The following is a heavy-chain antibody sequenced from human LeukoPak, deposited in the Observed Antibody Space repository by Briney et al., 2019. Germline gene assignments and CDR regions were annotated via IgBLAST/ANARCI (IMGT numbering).Heavy chain of an antibody. J-gene: IGHJ5*02. Sequence: GASVKVPCKASGYTFTSYGISWVRQAPGQGLEWMGWISAYNDNTNYAQKLQGRVTMTTDTSTNTAYMELRSLTSDDTAVYYCARVPKWGTSLINWFDPWGQGTLVTVSS. CDR1: GYTFTSYG. CDR2: ISAYNDNT. V-gene: IGHV1-18*01. CDR3: ARVPKWGTSLINWFDP. D-gene: IGHD2-2*01.